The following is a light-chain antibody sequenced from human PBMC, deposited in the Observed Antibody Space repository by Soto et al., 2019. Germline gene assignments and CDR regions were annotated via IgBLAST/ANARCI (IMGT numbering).Light chain of an antibody. Sequence: DIQMTQSPSTLSASVGDRFTITCRASQSVVTWLAWYQQKPGKAPKLLIYDASRLQSGVSSRFSGRGSGTAFALTISSLQADDFATYYCQQYSSYWTFGQGTKVDIK. CDR1: QSVVTW. V-gene: IGKV1-5*01. CDR2: DAS. J-gene: IGKJ1*01. CDR3: QQYSSYWT.